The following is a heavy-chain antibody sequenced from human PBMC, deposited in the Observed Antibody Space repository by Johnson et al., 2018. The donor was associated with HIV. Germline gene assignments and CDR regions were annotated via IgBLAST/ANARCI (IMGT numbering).Heavy chain of an antibody. J-gene: IGHJ3*02. V-gene: IGHV3-30*19. CDR3: ARDSLDGEYAFDI. CDR2: ISYDGSNK. CDR1: GFTFSSYG. D-gene: IGHD2-21*01. Sequence: QVQLVESGGGLVQPGRSLRLSCTASGFTFSSYGMHWVRQAPGKGLEWVAIISYDGSNKYYGDSVKGRFTISRDSYKNTLYLQMNSLRAEDTAVYFCARDSLDGEYAFDIWGQGTMLTVSS.